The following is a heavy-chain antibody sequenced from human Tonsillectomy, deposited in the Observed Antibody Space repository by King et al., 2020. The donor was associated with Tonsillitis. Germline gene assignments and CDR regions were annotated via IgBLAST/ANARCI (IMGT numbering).Heavy chain of an antibody. CDR1: GFTVSSNY. CDR2: IYSGGST. D-gene: IGHD5-12*01. V-gene: IGHV3-53*01. CDR3: ASDRRGYYFDY. Sequence: EQLVQSGGGLIQPGGSLRLSCAASGFTVSSNYMSWVRQAPGKGLEWVSVIYSGGSTYYADSVKGRFTISRDNSKNTLYLQMNSLRAEDTVVYYCASDRRGYYFDYWGQGTLVTVSS. J-gene: IGHJ4*02.